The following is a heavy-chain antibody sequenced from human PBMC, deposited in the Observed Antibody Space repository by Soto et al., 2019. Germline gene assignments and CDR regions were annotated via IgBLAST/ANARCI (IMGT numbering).Heavy chain of an antibody. CDR3: AKDMGIGYGYTMDV. V-gene: IGHV3-9*01. J-gene: IGHJ6*02. CDR1: GFTFDDYA. D-gene: IGHD5-12*01. CDR2: ISWNSGSI. Sequence: EVQVVESGGGLVPPGRSLRLSCAASGFTFDDYAIHWVRQAPGKGLELVSGISWNSGSIAYADSVKGRFTISRDNAKNSLYLQMNSLRAEDTALYYCAKDMGIGYGYTMDVWGQGTTVTVSS.